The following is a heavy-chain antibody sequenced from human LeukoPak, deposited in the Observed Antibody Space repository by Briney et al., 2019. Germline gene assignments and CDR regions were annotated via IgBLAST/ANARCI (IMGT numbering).Heavy chain of an antibody. CDR1: GFTVSSNY. CDR2: IYSGGST. Sequence: GGSLRLSCAASGFTVSSNYMSWVRQAPGKGLEWVSVIYSGGSTYYADSVKGRFTISRHNSKNTLYLQMNSLRAEDTAVYYCARGQDSSGYYVPGGAFDIWGQGTMVTVSS. J-gene: IGHJ3*02. V-gene: IGHV3-53*04. CDR3: ARGQDSSGYYVPGGAFDI. D-gene: IGHD3-22*01.